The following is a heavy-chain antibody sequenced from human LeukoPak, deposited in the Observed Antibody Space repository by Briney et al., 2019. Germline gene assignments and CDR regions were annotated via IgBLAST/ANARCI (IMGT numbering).Heavy chain of an antibody. J-gene: IGHJ4*02. V-gene: IGHV3-23*01. CDR2: ISGSGGST. D-gene: IGHD3-22*01. Sequence: GGSLRLSCAASGFTFSSYAMSWVRQAPGKGLEWVSAISGSGGSTYYADSVKGRFTISRDNSKNTLYLQMNSLRAEDTAVYYCAKDLVIVVVIPHLDYWGQGTLVTVSS. CDR3: AKDLVIVVVIPHLDY. CDR1: GFTFSSYA.